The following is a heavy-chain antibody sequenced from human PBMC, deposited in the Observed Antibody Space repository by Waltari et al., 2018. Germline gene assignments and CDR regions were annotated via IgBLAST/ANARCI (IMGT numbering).Heavy chain of an antibody. D-gene: IGHD6-19*01. J-gene: IGHJ4*02. Sequence: QLQLQESGPGLVKPSETLSFTCTVSGGSISSSSYYWGWIRQPPGKGLEWIGSIYYSGSTDYNPSLKSRVTISVDTSKNQFSLKLSSVTAADTAVYYCATKRESSASGCDYWGQGTLVTVSS. CDR2: IYYSGST. CDR1: GGSISSSSYY. V-gene: IGHV4-39*01. CDR3: ATKRESSASGCDY.